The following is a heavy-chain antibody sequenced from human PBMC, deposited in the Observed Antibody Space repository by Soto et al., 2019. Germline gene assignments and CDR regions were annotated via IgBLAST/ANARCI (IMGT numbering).Heavy chain of an antibody. CDR1: GFTFSSYA. Sequence: HPGGSLRLSCSASGFTFSSYAMHWVRQAPGKGLEYVSAISSNGGSTYYADSVKGRFTISRDNSKNTLYLQMSSLRAEDTAVYYCVNGYYDSSGYLYYGMDVWGQGTTVTVSS. CDR2: ISSNGGST. D-gene: IGHD3-22*01. CDR3: VNGYYDSSGYLYYGMDV. V-gene: IGHV3-64D*06. J-gene: IGHJ6*02.